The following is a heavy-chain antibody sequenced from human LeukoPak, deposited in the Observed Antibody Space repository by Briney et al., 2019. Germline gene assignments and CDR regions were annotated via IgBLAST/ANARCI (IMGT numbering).Heavy chain of an antibody. CDR1: GFTFSSYS. Sequence: GGSLRLSCAASGFTFSSYSMNWVRQAPGKGLEWVSSISSSSSYIYYADSVKGRFTISRDNAKNPLYPQMNSLRAEDTAVYYCARGAVVVPAAHTGFDYWGQGTLVTVSS. CDR3: ARGAVVVPAAHTGFDY. CDR2: ISSSSSYI. D-gene: IGHD2-2*01. J-gene: IGHJ4*02. V-gene: IGHV3-21*01.